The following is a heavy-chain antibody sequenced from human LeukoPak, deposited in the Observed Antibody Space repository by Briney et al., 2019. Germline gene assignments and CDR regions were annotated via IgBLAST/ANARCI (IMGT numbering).Heavy chain of an antibody. CDR1: GFTFSGSA. D-gene: IGHD6-19*01. Sequence: GGSLRLSCAASGFTFSGSATHWVRQASGKGLEWVGRIRSKANSYATAYAASVKGRFTISRDDSKNTAYLQMNSLKTEDTAVYYCTIAVAGMVIDYWGQGTLVTVSS. CDR3: TIAVAGMVIDY. V-gene: IGHV3-73*01. CDR2: IRSKANSYAT. J-gene: IGHJ4*02.